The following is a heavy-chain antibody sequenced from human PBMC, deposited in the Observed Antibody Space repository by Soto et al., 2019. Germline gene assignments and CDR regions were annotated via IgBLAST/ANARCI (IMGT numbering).Heavy chain of an antibody. J-gene: IGHJ4*02. CDR1: GFTFSNYA. D-gene: IGHD6-13*01. CDR2: IASDGKDK. CDR3: AKDGAIAAADYFFDY. V-gene: IGHV3-30*18. Sequence: QVQLVESGGGVVQHGRSLKLSCAASGFTFSNYAIHWVRQAPGKGLEWVAVIASDGKDKRYADSVKGRFTISRDNSKNTVYLQMNSLRGEDTAVYYCAKDGAIAAADYFFDYWGQGSLVTVSS.